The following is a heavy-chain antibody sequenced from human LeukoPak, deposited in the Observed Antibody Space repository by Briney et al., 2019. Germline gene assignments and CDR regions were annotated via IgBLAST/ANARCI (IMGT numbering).Heavy chain of an antibody. J-gene: IGHJ3*02. CDR3: ARQKYDFWSGIRDAFDI. D-gene: IGHD3-3*01. Sequence: PSETLSLTCVVYGGTFSDYYWSWVRQPPGKGLEWIGEINHSGSAKYNPSLKSRVTMSIHTSNNQFSLKLSSVTAADTAVYYCARQKYDFWSGIRDAFDIWGQGTMVTVSS. V-gene: IGHV4-34*01. CDR2: INHSGSA. CDR1: GGTFSDYY.